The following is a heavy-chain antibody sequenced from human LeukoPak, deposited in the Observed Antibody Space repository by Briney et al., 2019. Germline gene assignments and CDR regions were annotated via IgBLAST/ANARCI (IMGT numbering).Heavy chain of an antibody. CDR3: ARGSAYIVVVVAATGSWFDP. CDR2: IYYSGST. V-gene: IGHV4-59*12. CDR1: GVSISSYY. Sequence: SETLSLTCTVSGVSISSYYWSWIRQPPGKGLEWIGYIYYSGSTNYNPSLKSRVTISVDTSKNQFSLKLSSVTAADTAVYYCARGSAYIVVVVAATGSWFDPWGQGTLVTVSS. J-gene: IGHJ5*02. D-gene: IGHD2-15*01.